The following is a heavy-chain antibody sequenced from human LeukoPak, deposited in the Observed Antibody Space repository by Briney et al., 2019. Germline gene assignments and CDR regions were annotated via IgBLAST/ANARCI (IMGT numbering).Heavy chain of an antibody. V-gene: IGHV4-34*12. J-gene: IGHJ3*02. Sequence: SETLSLTCAVCGESFRGYYWTWIRQPPGKALEWIGNIFYSGSTYYSPSLKSRVTISLDTSRNQFSLKLNSVTAADTAVYYCAKSNGYGLIDIWGQGTMVTVSS. CDR2: IFYSGST. CDR3: AKSNGYGLIDI. CDR1: GESFRGYY. D-gene: IGHD3-10*01.